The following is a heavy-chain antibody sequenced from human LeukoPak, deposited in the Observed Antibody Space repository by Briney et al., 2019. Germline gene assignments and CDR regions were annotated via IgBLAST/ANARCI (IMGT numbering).Heavy chain of an antibody. D-gene: IGHD5-24*01. Sequence: ASVKVSCKASGYTFTSYDINWVRQATGQGLEWMGWMNSNSGNTGYAQKFQGRVTITRNTSISTAYMELSSLRSEDTAVYYCAKTDAYNSFDYWGQGTLVTVSS. CDR1: GYTFTSYD. CDR2: MNSNSGNT. CDR3: AKTDAYNSFDY. V-gene: IGHV1-8*03. J-gene: IGHJ4*02.